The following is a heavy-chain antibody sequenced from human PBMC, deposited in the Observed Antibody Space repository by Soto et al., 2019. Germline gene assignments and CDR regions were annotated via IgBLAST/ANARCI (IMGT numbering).Heavy chain of an antibody. Sequence: SVKVSCKASGSTFTGYYMQWVRQAPGQGLEWMGWINPNSGGTNYAQKFQGRVTMTRDTSISTAYMELSRLRSDDTAVYYCARDPTYYELEPNLSLFSHGMDVWGQGTTVTVS. V-gene: IGHV1-2*02. CDR1: GSTFTGYY. D-gene: IGHD1-1*01. CDR2: INPNSGGT. J-gene: IGHJ6*02. CDR3: ARDPTYYELEPNLSLFSHGMDV.